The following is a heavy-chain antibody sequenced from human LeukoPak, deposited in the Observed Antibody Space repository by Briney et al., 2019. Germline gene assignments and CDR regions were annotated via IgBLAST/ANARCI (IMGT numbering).Heavy chain of an antibody. CDR3: ARQTGSGLFTLP. D-gene: IGHD3/OR15-3a*01. CDR2: IYYTGNT. CDR1: GVSISSSNSY. V-gene: IGHV4-39*01. J-gene: IGHJ4*02. Sequence: SETLSLTCTVSGVSISSSNSYWGWIRQPPGKGLEWIGSIYYTGNTYYNASLKSRVTISIDTSKNQISLRLTSVTATDTTMYYCARQTGSGLFTLPGGQGTLVTVSS.